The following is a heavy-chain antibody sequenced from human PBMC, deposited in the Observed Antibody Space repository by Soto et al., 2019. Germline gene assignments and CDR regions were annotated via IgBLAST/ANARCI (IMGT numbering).Heavy chain of an antibody. CDR2: ISSSSTI. CDR3: AREPPTYYYDSSGYPYYFDY. CDR1: GFTFSSYS. V-gene: IGHV3-48*02. D-gene: IGHD3-22*01. J-gene: IGHJ4*02. Sequence: XESLRLSCAASGFTFSSYSMNWVRQAPGKGLEWVSYISSSSTIYYADSVKGRFTISRDNAKNSLYLQMNSLRDEDTAVYYCAREPPTYYYDSSGYPYYFDYWGQGTLVTVSS.